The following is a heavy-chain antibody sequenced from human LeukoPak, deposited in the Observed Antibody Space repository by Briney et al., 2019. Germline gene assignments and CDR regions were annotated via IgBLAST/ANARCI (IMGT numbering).Heavy chain of an antibody. CDR2: INHSGST. Sequence: GSLRLSCAASGFTFSSYAMSWIRQPPGKGLEWIGEINHSGSTNYNPSLKSRVTISVDTSKNQFSLKLSSVTAADTAVYYCARGLRLDYWGQGTLVTVSS. J-gene: IGHJ4*02. D-gene: IGHD3-16*01. CDR1: GFTFSSYA. CDR3: ARGLRLDY. V-gene: IGHV4-34*01.